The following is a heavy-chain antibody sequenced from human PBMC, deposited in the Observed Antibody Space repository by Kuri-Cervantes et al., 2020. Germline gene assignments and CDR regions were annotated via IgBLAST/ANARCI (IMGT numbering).Heavy chain of an antibody. Sequence: GGSLRLSCKGSGYSFTSHWIGWVRQTPGKGLEWMGIIYPDDSNIRYSPSFQGQVTISVDKSVNTAYLQWRSLKASDTAMYYCARRQLWLDYWGQGTLVTVSS. CDR2: IYPDDSNI. V-gene: IGHV5-51*01. CDR1: GYSFTSHW. J-gene: IGHJ4*02. CDR3: ARRQLWLDY. D-gene: IGHD5-18*01.